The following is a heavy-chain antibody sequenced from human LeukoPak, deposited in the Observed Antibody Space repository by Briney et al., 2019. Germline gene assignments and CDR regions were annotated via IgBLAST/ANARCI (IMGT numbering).Heavy chain of an antibody. J-gene: IGHJ4*02. V-gene: IGHV4-59*01. CDR1: GVSISSYY. CDR2: IYYSGST. D-gene: IGHD1-26*01. Sequence: SETLSLTCTVSGVSISSYYWTWIRQPPGQGLEWIGYIYYSGSTNYNPSLKSRVTISVDKSKNQFSLKLSSVTAADTAVYYCARGSGNSGYFDYWGQGTLVTVSS. CDR3: ARGSGNSGYFDY.